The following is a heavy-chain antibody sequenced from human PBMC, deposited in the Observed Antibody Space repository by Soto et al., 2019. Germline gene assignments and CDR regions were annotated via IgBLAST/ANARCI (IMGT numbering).Heavy chain of an antibody. Sequence: PGGSLRLSCAASGFTVSSNYMSWVRQAPGKGLEWVSVIYSGGSTYYADSVKGRFTISRHNSKNTLYLQMNSLRAEDTAVYYCARLYFRTFGTYYFDYWGQGTLVTVSS. CDR3: ARLYFRTFGTYYFDY. CDR2: IYSGGST. D-gene: IGHD1-1*01. V-gene: IGHV3-53*04. CDR1: GFTVSSNY. J-gene: IGHJ4*02.